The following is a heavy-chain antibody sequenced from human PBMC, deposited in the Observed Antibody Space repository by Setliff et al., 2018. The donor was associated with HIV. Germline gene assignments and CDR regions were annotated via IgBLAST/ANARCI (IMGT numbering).Heavy chain of an antibody. CDR1: GYMFIAYG. CDR3: ARGYSYLYGALDY. V-gene: IGHV1-18*01. D-gene: IGHD3-16*02. CDR2: IGPYNGRT. Sequence: ASVKVSCKTSGYMFIAYGMSWVRRAPGQGLEWMGWIGPYNGRTEYAQEFQGRVSLTKDTSASTAYMELRSLRSDDTAVYFCARGYSYLYGALDYWGQGTLVTVSS. J-gene: IGHJ4*02.